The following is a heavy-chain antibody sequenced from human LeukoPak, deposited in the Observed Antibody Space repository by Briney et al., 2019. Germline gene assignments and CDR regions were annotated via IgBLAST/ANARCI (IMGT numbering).Heavy chain of an antibody. CDR2: IDPNSGGT. D-gene: IGHD3-10*01. V-gene: IGHV1-2*02. CDR3: ARDGVVRGVIIY. CDR1: GYTFTDYY. J-gene: IGHJ4*02. Sequence: ASVKVSCETSGYTFTDYYIHWVRQAPGQGLEWMGWIDPNSGGTNYAQKFQGRVTMTRDTSISTAYMEVRRMRSDDTALYYCARDGVVRGVIIYWGQGTPVTVSS.